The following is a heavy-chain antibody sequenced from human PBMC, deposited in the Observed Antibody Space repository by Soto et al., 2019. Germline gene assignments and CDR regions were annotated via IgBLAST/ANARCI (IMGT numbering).Heavy chain of an antibody. V-gene: IGHV1-69*08. J-gene: IGHJ4*02. CDR3: ARDPYDYTSGTDN. CDR2: IIPILGIA. CDR1: GGTFSSYT. D-gene: IGHD3-10*01. Sequence: QVQLVQSGAEVKKPGSSVKVSCKASGGTFSSYTISWVRQAPGQGLEWMGRIIPILGIANYAQKFQGRVTITADKSTSTAYMELSSPRSEDTAVYYCARDPYDYTSGTDNWGQGTLVTVSS.